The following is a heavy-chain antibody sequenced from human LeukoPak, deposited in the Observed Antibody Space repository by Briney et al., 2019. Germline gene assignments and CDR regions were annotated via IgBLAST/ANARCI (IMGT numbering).Heavy chain of an antibody. CDR3: ARGTMTTVTYYFDY. Sequence: PSETLSLTCAVYGGSFSGSYWSWICQPPGKGLEWIGEINHSGSTNYNPSLKSRVTISVDTSKNQFSLKLSSVTAADTAVYYCARGTMTTVTYYFDYWGQGTLVTVSS. V-gene: IGHV4-34*01. D-gene: IGHD4-17*01. CDR2: INHSGST. J-gene: IGHJ4*02. CDR1: GGSFSGSY.